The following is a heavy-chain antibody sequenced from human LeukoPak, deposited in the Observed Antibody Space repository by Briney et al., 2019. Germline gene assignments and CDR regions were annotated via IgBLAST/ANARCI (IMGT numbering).Heavy chain of an antibody. CDR2: INPSGGST. CDR3: ARTPYYYGSGSRYYFDY. CDR1: GYTFTSYY. V-gene: IGHV1-46*01. Sequence: ASVKVSCKASGYTFTSYYMHWVRQAPGQGLEWMGIINPSGGSTSYAQKFQGRVTMTRDTSASTAYMELSSLRSEDTAVYYCARTPYYYGSGSRYYFDYWGQGTLVTVSS. D-gene: IGHD3-10*01. J-gene: IGHJ4*02.